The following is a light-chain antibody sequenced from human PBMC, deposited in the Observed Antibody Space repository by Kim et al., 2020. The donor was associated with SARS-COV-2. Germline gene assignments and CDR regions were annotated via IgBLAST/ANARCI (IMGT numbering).Light chain of an antibody. V-gene: IGKV1-5*03. J-gene: IGKJ2*01. Sequence: SPSVGDRFTITCRASQTISTWLAWYQQKPGKAPKLLLYLASTLESGVPSRFSGSGSGTEFTLTIDSLQPDDFATYYCQHYIRFPYTFGQGTKLEI. CDR2: LAS. CDR3: QHYIRFPYT. CDR1: QTISTW.